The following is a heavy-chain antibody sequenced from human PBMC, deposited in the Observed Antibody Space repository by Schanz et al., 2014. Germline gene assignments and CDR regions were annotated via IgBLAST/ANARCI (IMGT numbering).Heavy chain of an antibody. Sequence: EVQLVESGGGLVQPGGSLRLSCAASGFMFSSYSLNWVRQAPGKGLEWVSSISYGTSYIYYAESVKGRFTISRDNAKNSLYLQMNGLRAEDTAVYYCARVALPGYSSPRDAFDIWGQGTMVTVSS. CDR2: ISYGTSYI. D-gene: IGHD5-18*01. V-gene: IGHV3-21*01. J-gene: IGHJ3*02. CDR1: GFMFSSYS. CDR3: ARVALPGYSSPRDAFDI.